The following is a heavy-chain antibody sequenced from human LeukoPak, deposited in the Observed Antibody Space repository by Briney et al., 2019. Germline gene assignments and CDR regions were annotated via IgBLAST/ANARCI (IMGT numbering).Heavy chain of an antibody. V-gene: IGHV3-11*04. J-gene: IGHJ4*02. CDR1: GFTFSDSY. D-gene: IGHD3-16*01. CDR2: ISSSGSAI. CDR3: AKLGKNYFDH. Sequence: GGSLGLSCAASGFTFSDSYMNWIRQAPGKGLEWVSYISSSGSAIYYADSVKGRFTISRDNAKNSLYLQMNSLSAEDTAVYYCAKLGKNYFDHWGQGTLVTVSS.